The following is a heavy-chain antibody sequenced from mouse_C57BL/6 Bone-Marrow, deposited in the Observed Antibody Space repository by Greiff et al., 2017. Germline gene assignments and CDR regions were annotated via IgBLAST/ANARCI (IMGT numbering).Heavy chain of an antibody. V-gene: IGHV5-2*01. Sequence: EVKLVESGGGLVQPGESLKLSCESNEYEFPSHDMSWVRKTPEKRLELVAAINSDGGSTYYPDTMERRFIISRDNTKKTLYLQMSSLRSEDTALYYCARLYCDYDEAWFAYWGQGTLVTVSA. CDR2: INSDGGST. CDR3: ARLYCDYDEAWFAY. CDR1: EYEFPSHD. J-gene: IGHJ3*01. D-gene: IGHD2-4*01.